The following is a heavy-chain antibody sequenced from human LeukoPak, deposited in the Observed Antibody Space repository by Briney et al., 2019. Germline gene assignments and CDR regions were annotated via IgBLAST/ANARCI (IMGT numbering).Heavy chain of an antibody. V-gene: IGHV3-53*01. J-gene: IGHJ4*02. CDR3: ARGVVIANDY. CDR1: GFSVSSSY. D-gene: IGHD2-21*01. Sequence: PGGSLRLSCAASGFSVSSSYMSWVRQAPGKGLEWVSVLYGGATTYYADSVKGRFTISRDNSKNTLYLQMNSLRVEDTAVYYCARGVVIANDYWGQGTLVTVSS. CDR2: LYGGATT.